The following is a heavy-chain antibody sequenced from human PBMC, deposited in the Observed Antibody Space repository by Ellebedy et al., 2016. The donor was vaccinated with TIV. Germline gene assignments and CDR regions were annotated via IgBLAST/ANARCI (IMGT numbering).Heavy chain of an antibody. Sequence: SLKISCAASGFAFSSTGMSWVRQAPGKGLEWVSGISWNSGRIGYADSVKGRITISRDNAKNFLYVQMKSLRPEDTAVYYCAKDLGDYGVASGAFDMWGQGTMVTVSA. V-gene: IGHV3-9*01. CDR3: AKDLGDYGVASGAFDM. CDR1: GFAFSSTG. J-gene: IGHJ3*02. D-gene: IGHD4-17*01. CDR2: ISWNSGRI.